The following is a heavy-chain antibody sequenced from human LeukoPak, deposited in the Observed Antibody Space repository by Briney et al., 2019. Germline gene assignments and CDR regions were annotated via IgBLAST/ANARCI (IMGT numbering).Heavy chain of an antibody. CDR1: GGSISSGGYS. J-gene: IGHJ6*02. CDR3: ARGHSGSYYIYGMDV. V-gene: IGHV4-30-2*01. D-gene: IGHD3-10*01. Sequence: SETLSLTCAVSGGSISSGGYSWSWIRQPPGKGLEWIGYIYHSGSTYYNPSLKSRVTISVDRSKNQFSLKLSSVTAADTAVYYCARGHSGSYYIYGMDVWGQGTTVTVSS. CDR2: IYHSGST.